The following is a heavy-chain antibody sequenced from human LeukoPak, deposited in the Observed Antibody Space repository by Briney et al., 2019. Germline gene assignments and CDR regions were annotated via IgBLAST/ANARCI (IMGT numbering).Heavy chain of an antibody. V-gene: IGHV3-30*02. J-gene: IGHJ4*02. CDR1: GFTFSSIA. Sequence: GGSLRLSCAASGFTFSSIAMHWVRQAPGKGLEWVAFIRNDGSEKYYADSVKGRFTISRDNSKNTLYLQMNNLRAEDTAVYYCDCSSASCYAAGDYWGQGTLVTVSS. CDR3: DCSSASCYAAGDY. D-gene: IGHD2-2*01. CDR2: IRNDGSEK.